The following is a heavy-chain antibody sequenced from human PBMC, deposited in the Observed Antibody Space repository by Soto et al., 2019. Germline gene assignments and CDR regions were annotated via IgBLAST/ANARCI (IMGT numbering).Heavy chain of an antibody. J-gene: IGHJ4*02. CDR1: GFSLSISGVG. CDR2: IYWDDDK. V-gene: IGHV2-5*02. Sequence: QITLKESGPTLVKPTQTLTLTCTFSGFSLSISGVGVGWIRQPPGKALEWLALIYWDDDKRYSPSLKSRLTINKDNPKNQVVLTMTHMDPVDTATSYCAHEIEGRRDGYKVFDYWGQGTLVTVSS. D-gene: IGHD5-12*01. CDR3: AHEIEGRRDGYKVFDY.